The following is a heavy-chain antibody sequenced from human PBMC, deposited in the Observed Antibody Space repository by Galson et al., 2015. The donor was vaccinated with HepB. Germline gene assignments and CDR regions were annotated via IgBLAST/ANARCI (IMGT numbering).Heavy chain of an antibody. CDR1: GGSFSGYY. Sequence: ETLSLTCAVYGGSFSGYYWSWIRQPPGKGLEWIGEINHSGSTNYNPSLKSRVTISVDTSKNQFSLKLSSVTAADTAVYYCARGPVLWRWGQGTLVTVSS. V-gene: IGHV4-34*01. J-gene: IGHJ4*02. CDR3: ARGPVLWR. CDR2: INHSGST. D-gene: IGHD2/OR15-2a*01.